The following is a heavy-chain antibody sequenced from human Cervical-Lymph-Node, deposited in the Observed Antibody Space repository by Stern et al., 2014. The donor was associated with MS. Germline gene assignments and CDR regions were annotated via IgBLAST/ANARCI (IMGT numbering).Heavy chain of an antibody. D-gene: IGHD1-1*01. V-gene: IGHV1-69*06. J-gene: IGHJ6*02. CDR2: IIAVLITP. CDR1: GGTFSRNA. Sequence: QVQLVQSGAEVKKPGSSVKVSCMASGGTFSRNAINWVRQGPGQGLEWVGGIIAVLITPKYAQKFQGTVIITADRSTSTVYMYLTRLRSDDTSVYYCALTASTWNGDLMGAAPSGYYYGMDVWGQGTTVTVSS. CDR3: ALTASTWNGDLMGAAPSGYYYGMDV.